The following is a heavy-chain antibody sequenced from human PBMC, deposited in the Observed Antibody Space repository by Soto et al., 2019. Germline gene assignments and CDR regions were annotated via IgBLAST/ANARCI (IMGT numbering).Heavy chain of an antibody. CDR1: GFTFSNFA. V-gene: IGHV3-23*01. CDR2: ITGSTGTT. J-gene: IGHJ6*03. D-gene: IGHD6-13*01. Sequence: EVQVLESGGGSVQPGGSLRLSCAASGFTFSNFAMSWVRHAPGKGLEWVSEITGSTGTTYYADSVKGRFIISRDNSNNTVHLKMTSLRAEDTAVYYCAKDASSSPYYMHVWGKGTTVAVSS. CDR3: AKDASSSPYYMHV.